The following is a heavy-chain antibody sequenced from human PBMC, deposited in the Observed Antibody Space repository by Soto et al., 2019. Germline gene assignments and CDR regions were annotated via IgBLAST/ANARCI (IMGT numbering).Heavy chain of an antibody. J-gene: IGHJ5*01. CDR3: ARAPWFGAFPSSRWFDS. V-gene: IGHV3-7*01. CDR2: IKQDGREK. CDR1: GFNFSTNW. D-gene: IGHD3-10*01. Sequence: EVQLVESGGGLVQPGGSLRLSCAASGFNFSTNWMSWVRQAPGKGLEWVANIKQDGREKYYVDSVKGRFTISRDNAKKSLFLQMNSLKGDDTAIYYCARAPWFGAFPSSRWFDSWGQGTLVTVSS.